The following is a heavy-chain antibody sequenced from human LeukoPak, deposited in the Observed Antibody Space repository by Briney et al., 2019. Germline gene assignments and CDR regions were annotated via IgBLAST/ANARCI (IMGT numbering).Heavy chain of an antibody. Sequence: ASVKVSCKASGGTFSSYAINWVRQAPGQGLEWMGRIIPIFGTANYAQKFQGRVTITTDESTSTAYMELSSLRSEDTAVYYCARGCTSCFWFDPWGQGTLVTVSS. CDR3: ARGCTSCFWFDP. V-gene: IGHV1-69*05. CDR1: GGTFSSYA. D-gene: IGHD2-2*01. J-gene: IGHJ5*02. CDR2: IIPIFGTA.